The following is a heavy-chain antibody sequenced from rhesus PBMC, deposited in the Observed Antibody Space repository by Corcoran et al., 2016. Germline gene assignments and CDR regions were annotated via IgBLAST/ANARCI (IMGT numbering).Heavy chain of an antibody. CDR2: IRSGGST. D-gene: IGHD5-24*01. J-gene: IGHJ4*01. V-gene: IGHV4-160*01. Sequence: QVQLQQWGEGLVKPSETLSLTCAVYGGSISSNYWSWIRQPPGKGLEWIGRIRSGGSTNYNPSLKSRVTISIETSKNQFSLKLSSVTAADTAVYYCARSGYSSSIDYWGQGVLVTVSS. CDR1: GGSISSNY. CDR3: ARSGYSSSIDY.